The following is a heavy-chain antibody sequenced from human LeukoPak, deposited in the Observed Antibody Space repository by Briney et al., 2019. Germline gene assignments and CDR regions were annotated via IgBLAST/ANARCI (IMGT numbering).Heavy chain of an antibody. D-gene: IGHD3-22*01. CDR3: ARVYDSSGYLDY. Sequence: PGGSLRLSCAASGFTVSSNYMSWVRQAPGRGLEWVSVIYSGGSTYYADSVKGRFTISRDNSKNTLYLQMNSLRAEDTAVYYCARVYDSSGYLDYWGQGTLVTVSS. CDR1: GFTVSSNY. V-gene: IGHV3-53*01. J-gene: IGHJ4*02. CDR2: IYSGGST.